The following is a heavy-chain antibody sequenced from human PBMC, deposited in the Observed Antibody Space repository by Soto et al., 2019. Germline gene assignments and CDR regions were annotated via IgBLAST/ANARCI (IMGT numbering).Heavy chain of an antibody. D-gene: IGHD2-15*01. Sequence: GGSLRLSCAASGFTFSSYSMNWVRQAPGKGLEWVSSISSSSSYIYYADSVKGRFTISRDNAKNSLYLQMNSLRAEDTAVYYCARKGYCSGGSCSNHSYYYYGMDVWGQGTTVTVSS. CDR2: ISSSSSYI. CDR1: GFTFSSYS. J-gene: IGHJ6*02. CDR3: ARKGYCSGGSCSNHSYYYYGMDV. V-gene: IGHV3-21*01.